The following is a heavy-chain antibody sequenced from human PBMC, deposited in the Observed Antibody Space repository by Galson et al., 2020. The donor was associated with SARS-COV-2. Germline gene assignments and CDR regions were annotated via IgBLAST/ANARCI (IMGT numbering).Heavy chain of an antibody. J-gene: IGHJ4*02. V-gene: IGHV4-34*01. CDR3: ARGLDGTGRFNGWDY. Sequence: SETLSLTCAVYGGSFSGYFWSWIRQPPGKGLEWIGEVNHSGSTNYNPSLKSRVTISVDTSKNQFSLKLSSVTAADTAVYYCARGLDGTGRFNGWDYWGQGTRLTVSS. CDR2: VNHSGST. D-gene: IGHD2-8*02. CDR1: GGSFSGYF.